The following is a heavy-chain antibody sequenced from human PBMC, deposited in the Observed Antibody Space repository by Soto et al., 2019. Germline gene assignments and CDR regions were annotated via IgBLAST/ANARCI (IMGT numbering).Heavy chain of an antibody. J-gene: IGHJ6*03. Sequence: QVQLQESDPGLVRPSETLSLTCTVSGGSISSYYWSWIRQPPGKGLEWIGYIRDSGSTTYNPSLKSRVTISVDTSKKRFSLKVSSVTAADTAVYYCARGLWYGDRDYYMDVWGKGTTVTVSS. V-gene: IGHV4-59*01. CDR2: IRDSGST. CDR3: ARGLWYGDRDYYMDV. D-gene: IGHD3-10*01. CDR1: GGSISSYY.